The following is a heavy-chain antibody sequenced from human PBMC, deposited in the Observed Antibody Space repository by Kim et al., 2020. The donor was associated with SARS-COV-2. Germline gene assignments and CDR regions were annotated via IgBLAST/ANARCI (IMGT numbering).Heavy chain of an antibody. CDR3: AKDLLRFLEWLLEPHAFDI. D-gene: IGHD3-3*01. V-gene: IGHV3-23*01. J-gene: IGHJ3*02. Sequence: GRFTISRDNSKNTLYLQMNSLRAEDTAVYYCAKDLLRFLEWLLEPHAFDIWGQGTMVTVSS.